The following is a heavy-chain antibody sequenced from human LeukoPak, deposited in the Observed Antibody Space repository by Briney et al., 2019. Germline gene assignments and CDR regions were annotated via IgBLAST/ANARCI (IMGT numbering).Heavy chain of an antibody. D-gene: IGHD3-9*01. CDR2: ISAYNGST. V-gene: IGHV1-18*01. Sequence: ASVKVSCKASGYTFTSYGISWVRQAPGQGLEWMGWISAYNGSTNYAQKLQGRVTMTTDTSTSTAYMELRSLRSDDTAVYYCARSQPYYDILTGMKFDPWGQGTLVTVSS. CDR3: ARSQPYYDILTGMKFDP. J-gene: IGHJ5*02. CDR1: GYTFTSYG.